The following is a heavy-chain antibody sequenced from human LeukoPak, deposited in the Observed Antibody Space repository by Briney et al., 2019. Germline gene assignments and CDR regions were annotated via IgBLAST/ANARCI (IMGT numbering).Heavy chain of an antibody. J-gene: IGHJ3*02. CDR1: RYTFSNYD. CDR2: MNPSRGNT. Sequence: VKDSCKYSRYTFSNYDLNTGRRASGQGVEWMGYMNPSRGNTGYAQKVQGSVTITWSTSMTTAYMELSSLRSEDTGMYYCTRAWSGGSDAFDMWGQGTMVTVSS. CDR3: TRAWSGGSDAFDM. V-gene: IGHV1-8*01. D-gene: IGHD3-3*01.